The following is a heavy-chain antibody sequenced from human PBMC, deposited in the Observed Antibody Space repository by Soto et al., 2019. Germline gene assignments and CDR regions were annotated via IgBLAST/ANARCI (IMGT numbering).Heavy chain of an antibody. V-gene: IGHV3-23*01. CDR2: ISGSGGST. D-gene: IGHD3-16*02. CDR1: GFTFSSYA. Sequence: GGSLRLSCAASGFTFSSYAMSWVRQAPGKGLEWVSAISGSGGSTYYADSVKGRFTISRDNSKNTLYLQMNSLRAEDTAVYYCAKDRTMSSLGGVIVQRFDYWGQGTLVTVSS. J-gene: IGHJ4*02. CDR3: AKDRTMSSLGGVIVQRFDY.